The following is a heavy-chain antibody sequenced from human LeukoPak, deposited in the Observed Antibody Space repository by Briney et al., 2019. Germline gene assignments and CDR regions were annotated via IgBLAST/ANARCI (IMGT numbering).Heavy chain of an antibody. J-gene: IGHJ3*02. CDR1: GCTFSSYS. Sequence: PGGSLRLSCAASGCTFSSYSRSWVRQAPGKGLEWVGAISVSGGSTYYASSVKGRFTISRDNSKNTLYMQMNSLRDEDTAVYYCAKSGYSSGWSDAFDIWGQGTMVTVYS. D-gene: IGHD6-19*01. CDR2: ISVSGGST. CDR3: AKSGYSSGWSDAFDI. V-gene: IGHV3-23*01.